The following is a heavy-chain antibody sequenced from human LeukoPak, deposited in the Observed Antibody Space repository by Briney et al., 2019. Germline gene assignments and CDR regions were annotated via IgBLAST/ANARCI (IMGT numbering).Heavy chain of an antibody. CDR1: GYTFTGYY. J-gene: IGHJ6*03. Sequence: ASVKVSCKASGYTFTGYYMHWVRQAPGQGLEWMGRINPNSGGTNYAQKFQGRVTMTRDTSISTAYMELSRLRSDDTAVYYCATRPFGIVGATFYYYMDVWGKGTRSPSP. D-gene: IGHD1-26*01. V-gene: IGHV1-2*06. CDR3: ATRPFGIVGATFYYYMDV. CDR2: INPNSGGT.